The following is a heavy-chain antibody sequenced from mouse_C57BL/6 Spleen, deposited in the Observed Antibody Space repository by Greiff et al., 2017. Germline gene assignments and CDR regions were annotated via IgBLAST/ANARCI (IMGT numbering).Heavy chain of an antibody. J-gene: IGHJ4*01. Sequence: VQLKESVAELVRPGASVKLSCTASGFNIKNTYMHWVKQRPEQGLEWIGRIDPANGNTKYAPKFQGKATITADTSSNTAYLQLSSLTSEDTAIYYCARGRKIYYDYIYAMDYWGQGTSVTVSS. CDR2: IDPANGNT. V-gene: IGHV14-3*01. CDR3: ARGRKIYYDYIYAMDY. D-gene: IGHD2-4*01. CDR1: GFNIKNTY.